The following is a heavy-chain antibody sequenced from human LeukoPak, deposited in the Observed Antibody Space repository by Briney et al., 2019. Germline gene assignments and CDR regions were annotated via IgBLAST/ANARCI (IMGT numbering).Heavy chain of an antibody. J-gene: IGHJ4*02. D-gene: IGHD2-21*02. V-gene: IGHV3-30*18. CDR1: GFTLSTYG. CDR2: ILSDGSNK. Sequence: GGSLRLSCAASGFTLSTYGMHWVRQAPGKGLEWVAVILSDGSNKFYADSVKGRFTISRDGSKNTLYLQMNSLRPDDTAVYFCAKPQVTANWYYFHYWGQGTLVTVSS. CDR3: AKPQVTANWYYFHY.